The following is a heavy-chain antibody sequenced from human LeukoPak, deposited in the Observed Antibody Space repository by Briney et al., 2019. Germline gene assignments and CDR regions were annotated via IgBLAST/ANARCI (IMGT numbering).Heavy chain of an antibody. Sequence: SETLSLTCTVSGGSISSSNYYWGWIRQPPGKGLEWIGSIYYSGSTYYNPSLKSRVTISVDTSKNQFSLKLSSVTAADTAVYYCARQTGNYYYYYMDVWGKGTTVTISS. V-gene: IGHV4-39*01. CDR2: IYYSGST. J-gene: IGHJ6*03. D-gene: IGHD1-1*01. CDR1: GGSISSSNYY. CDR3: ARQTGNYYYYYMDV.